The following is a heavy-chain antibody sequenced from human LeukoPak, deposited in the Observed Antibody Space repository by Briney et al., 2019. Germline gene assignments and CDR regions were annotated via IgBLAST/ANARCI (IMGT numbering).Heavy chain of an antibody. CDR3: VNHLTGEVTTAFDI. CDR1: GFTFSSYS. Sequence: GGSLRLSCAASGFTFSSYSMNWVRQAPGKGLEWVSSISSSSSYIYYADSVEGRFTISRDNAKNSLYLQMNSLRAEDTAVYYCVNHLTGEVTTAFDIWGQGTMVTVSS. J-gene: IGHJ3*02. D-gene: IGHD4-17*01. CDR2: ISSSSSYI. V-gene: IGHV3-21*01.